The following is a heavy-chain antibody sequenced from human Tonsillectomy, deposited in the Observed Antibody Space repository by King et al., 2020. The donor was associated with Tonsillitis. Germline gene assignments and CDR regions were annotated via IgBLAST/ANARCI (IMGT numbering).Heavy chain of an antibody. CDR3: ATTGYYTGDFDY. CDR1: GYTFTSYG. CDR2: ISGYNGAT. Sequence: QLVQSGAEVKKPGASVKVSCKPSGYTFTSYGICWVRQTPGQGLEWMGWISGYNGATNYAQKFQGRVTMTTDKSTSTAYVELRSLRSDDTAVYYCATTGYYTGDFDYWGQGTLVTVSS. J-gene: IGHJ4*02. D-gene: IGHD3/OR15-3a*01. V-gene: IGHV1-18*04.